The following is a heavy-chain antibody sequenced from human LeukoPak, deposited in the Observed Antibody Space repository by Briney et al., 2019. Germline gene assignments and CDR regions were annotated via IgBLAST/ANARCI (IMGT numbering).Heavy chain of an antibody. CDR1: GGTFSSYA. CDR2: IIPIFGTA. V-gene: IGHV1-69*13. CDR3: ARAYCGGGCSPGY. D-gene: IGHD2-21*02. Sequence: SVKVSCKASGGTFSSYAISWVRQAPGQGLEWMGGIIPIFGTANYAQKFQGRVTITADESTSTAYMELSSLRSEDTAAYYCARAYCGGGCSPGYWGQGTLVTVSS. J-gene: IGHJ4*02.